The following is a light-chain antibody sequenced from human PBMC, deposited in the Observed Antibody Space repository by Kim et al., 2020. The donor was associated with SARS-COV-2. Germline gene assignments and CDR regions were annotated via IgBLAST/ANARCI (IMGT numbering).Light chain of an antibody. V-gene: IGLV2-14*03. Sequence: QSALTQPASVSGSPGQSITISCTGTSSDIGDYNYVSWDQQHPGKAPKLMIYDVSNRPSGVSNRFSGSKSGNTASLTISGLQAEDEANYYCSSYTSSSTPYVFGTGTKVTVL. CDR2: DVS. J-gene: IGLJ1*01. CDR1: SSDIGDYNY. CDR3: SSYTSSSTPYV.